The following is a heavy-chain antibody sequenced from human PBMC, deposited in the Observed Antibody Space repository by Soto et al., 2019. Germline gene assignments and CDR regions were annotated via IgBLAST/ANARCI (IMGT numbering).Heavy chain of an antibody. J-gene: IGHJ4*01. CDR3: AKSGQEWSRSPDD. D-gene: IGHD3-3*01. CDR1: GFTFGDFG. Sequence: QVQLVESGGDVDQPGRSQRLSCLASGFTFGDFGMHWVRQAPGKGLEWVAALSYDESNTYYADSVKGRFTISRDISKNTLYLQINSLRPEDTAVYFCAKSGQEWSRSPDDWGHGTLVTVSS. V-gene: IGHV3-30*18. CDR2: LSYDESNT.